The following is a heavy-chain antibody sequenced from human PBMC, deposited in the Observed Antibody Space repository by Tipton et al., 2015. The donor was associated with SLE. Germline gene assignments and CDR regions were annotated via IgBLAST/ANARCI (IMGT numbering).Heavy chain of an antibody. V-gene: IGHV4-31*03. CDR1: GSSISSRNNY. D-gene: IGHD6-13*01. J-gene: IGHJ5*02. Sequence: TLSLTCTVSGSSISSRNNYWNWIRQHPGRGLQWIGYVYYSGNVFYNPSLKSRLHISLNLSENQFSLTLNSVTVADTAVYYCARAPGPSIAAFDTWGQGTLVTVS. CDR3: ARAPGPSIAAFDT. CDR2: VYYSGNV.